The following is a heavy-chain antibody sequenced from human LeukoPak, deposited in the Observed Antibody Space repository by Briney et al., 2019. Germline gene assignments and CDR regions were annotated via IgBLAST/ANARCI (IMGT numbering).Heavy chain of an antibody. CDR2: INSSSSEI. J-gene: IGHJ4*02. D-gene: IGHD2-15*01. CDR3: ARDPPLLPFDS. V-gene: IGHV3-21*01. CDR1: GFTFSSYS. Sequence: PGGSLTLSCAASGFTFSSYSMNWVGQPPGRGLAGVSSINSSSSEIYYADSVKGRLPISRDPANNSLYPPMTRLRAEVTAVYYCARDPPLLPFDSRGQGTLVTASP.